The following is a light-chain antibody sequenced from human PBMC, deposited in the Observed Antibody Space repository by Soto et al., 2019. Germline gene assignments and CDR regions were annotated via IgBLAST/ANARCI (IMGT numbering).Light chain of an antibody. V-gene: IGKV1-39*01. Sequence: DFPLTQSPSSLSASVGDRVTISCRASQSISIYLNWYQQRPGKAPSLLINAAYNLQSGVPSRFSGSGSGTEFTLTINGLQPEDFATYYCQQSYSVPTIGGGTKVEMK. CDR3: QQSYSVPT. J-gene: IGKJ4*01. CDR2: AAY. CDR1: QSISIY.